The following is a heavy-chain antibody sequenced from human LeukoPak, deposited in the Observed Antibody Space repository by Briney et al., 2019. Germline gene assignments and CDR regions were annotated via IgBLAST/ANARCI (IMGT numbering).Heavy chain of an antibody. D-gene: IGHD3-22*01. J-gene: IGHJ4*02. CDR2: INPSGGST. CDR1: GYTFTSYY. V-gene: IGHV1-46*04. CDR3: ARVRDDSSGYYYRY. Sequence: ASVTVSCTASGYTFTSYYMRWVRQAPGQGLEWMGIINPSGGSTSYAQKLQGRVNMNRDTSTSTVYMELSSLRSEDTAVYYCARVRDDSSGYYYRYWGQGTLVTVSS.